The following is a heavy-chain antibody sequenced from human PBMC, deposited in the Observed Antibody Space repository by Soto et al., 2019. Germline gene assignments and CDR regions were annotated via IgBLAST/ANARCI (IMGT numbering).Heavy chain of an antibody. Sequence: ASVQVSCNGSVYTYTSSGIIWVRQATGQGLEWMGWISAYNGNTNYAQKLQGRVTMTTDTSTSTAYMGLRSLRSDDTAVYYCARDTYYYDSSGHSIVHYYYGMDVWGQGTTVTVSS. CDR3: ARDTYYYDSSGHSIVHYYYGMDV. D-gene: IGHD3-22*01. CDR1: VYTYTSSG. J-gene: IGHJ6*02. CDR2: ISAYNGNT. V-gene: IGHV1-18*01.